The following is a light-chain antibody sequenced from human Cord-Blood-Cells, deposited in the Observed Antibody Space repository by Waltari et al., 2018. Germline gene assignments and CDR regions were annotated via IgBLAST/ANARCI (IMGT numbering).Light chain of an antibody. J-gene: IGLJ2*01. CDR3: CSYAGSSTVV. V-gene: IGLV2-23*01. CDR1: SSDVGSYNL. CDR2: EGS. Sequence: QSALTQPASVSGSPGQSITISCTGTSSDVGSYNLVSWYQQHPGKAPKLMIYEGSKRPSGVSNRFSDSKSGNTASRTISGLQAEDEADYYCCSYAGSSTVVFGGGTKLTVL.